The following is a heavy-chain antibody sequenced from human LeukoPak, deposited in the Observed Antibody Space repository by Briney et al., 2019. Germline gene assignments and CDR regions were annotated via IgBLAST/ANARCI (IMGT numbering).Heavy chain of an antibody. CDR1: GGSFSGYY. CDR3: ASGLTSSPGMDV. Sequence: SETLSLTCAVYGGSFSGYYWSWIRQPPGNGLEWIGEINHSGSTNYNPSLKSRVTISVDTSKNQFSLKLSSVTAADTAVYYCASGLTSSPGMDVWGQGTTVTVSS. J-gene: IGHJ6*02. CDR2: INHSGST. D-gene: IGHD3-9*01. V-gene: IGHV4-34*01.